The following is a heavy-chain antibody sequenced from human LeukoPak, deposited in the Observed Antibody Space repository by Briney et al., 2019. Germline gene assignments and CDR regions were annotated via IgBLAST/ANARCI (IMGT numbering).Heavy chain of an antibody. J-gene: IGHJ4*02. V-gene: IGHV3-74*01. Sequence: GGSLRLSCAASGFTFSSYWMHWVRHAPGKGLVWVSSINSDGSSTHYADSVKGRFTISRDNAKKTLYLQMNSLRGEDTAVYYCASSTMIVVWGRGLFDCGGQGTLGTVS. CDR1: GFTFSSYW. D-gene: IGHD3-22*01. CDR3: ASSTMIVVWGRGLFDC. CDR2: INSDGSST.